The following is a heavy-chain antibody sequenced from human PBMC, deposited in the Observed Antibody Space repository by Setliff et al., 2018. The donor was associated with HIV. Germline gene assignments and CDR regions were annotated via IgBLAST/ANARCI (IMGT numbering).Heavy chain of an antibody. Sequence: SETLSLTCAVYGGSFSEYYWSWIRQSPGKGLEWIGEINHSGSTHYNPPLKSLATISVDTYKNQFSLRLNSVTAADTAVYYCARGATLLRGYSDRWEYFYMDVWGKGTTVTVSS. J-gene: IGHJ6*03. CDR1: GGSFSEYY. D-gene: IGHD5-12*01. CDR3: ARGATLLRGYSDRWEYFYMDV. V-gene: IGHV4-34*01. CDR2: INHSGST.